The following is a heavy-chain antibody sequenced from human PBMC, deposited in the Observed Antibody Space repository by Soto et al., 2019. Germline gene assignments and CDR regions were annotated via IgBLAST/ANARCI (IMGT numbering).Heavy chain of an antibody. CDR3: ARAPHLRYFEWNPSNLFDP. CDR1: GYTFTGYY. V-gene: IGHV1-2*04. CDR2: INPNSGGT. D-gene: IGHD3-9*01. Sequence: ASVKVSCKASGYTFTGYYMHWVRQAPGQGLEWMGWINPNSGGTNYAQKFQGWVTMTRDTSISTAYMELSRLRSDDTAVYYCARAPHLRYFEWNPSNLFDPWGQRTLVTVSS. J-gene: IGHJ5*02.